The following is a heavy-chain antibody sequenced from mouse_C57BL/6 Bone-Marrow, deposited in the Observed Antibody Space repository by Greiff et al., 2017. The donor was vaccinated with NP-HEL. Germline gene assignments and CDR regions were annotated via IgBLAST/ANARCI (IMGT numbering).Heavy chain of an antibody. CDR1: GYAFTNYL. J-gene: IGHJ1*03. Sequence: QVQLQQSGAELVRPGNSVKVTCKASGYAFTNYLIEWVKQRPGQGLEWIGVINPGSGGTNYNEKFKGKATLTADKSSSTAYMQLSSLTSEDSAVYFCARSDDFYWYFDVWGTGTTVTVSS. CDR3: ARSDDFYWYFDV. V-gene: IGHV1-54*01. D-gene: IGHD2-4*01. CDR2: INPGSGGT.